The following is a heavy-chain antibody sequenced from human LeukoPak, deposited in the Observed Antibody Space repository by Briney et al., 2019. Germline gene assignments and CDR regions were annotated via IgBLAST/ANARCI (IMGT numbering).Heavy chain of an antibody. D-gene: IGHD5-18*01. Sequence: GGSLRLSCAASGFTFSNAWMSGVRQAPGKGLECVGRIKSKTDGGTTDYAAPVKDRFAISRDDSKNTLYLQMNSLKTEDTAVYYCSTFSNTPVVRGQNWGQGTLVTVSS. CDR3: STFSNTPVVRGQN. J-gene: IGHJ4*02. CDR2: IKSKTDGGTT. V-gene: IGHV3-15*01. CDR1: GFTFSNAW.